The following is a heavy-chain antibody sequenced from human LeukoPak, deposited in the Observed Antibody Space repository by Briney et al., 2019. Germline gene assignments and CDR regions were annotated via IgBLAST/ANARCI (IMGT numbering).Heavy chain of an antibody. CDR2: ISSNGGST. CDR1: GFTFSSYT. D-gene: IGHD3-22*01. J-gene: IGHJ4*02. Sequence: GSLRLSCAASGFTFSSYTMHWVRQAPGKGLEYVSAISSNGGSTYYANSVKGRFTISRDNSKNTLYLQMGSLRAEDMAVYYCARWRHSSGYYYDDWGQGTLVTVSS. CDR3: ARWRHSSGYYYDD. V-gene: IGHV3-64*01.